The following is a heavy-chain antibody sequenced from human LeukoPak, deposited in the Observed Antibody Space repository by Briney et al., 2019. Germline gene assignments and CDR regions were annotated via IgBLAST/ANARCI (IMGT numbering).Heavy chain of an antibody. CDR2: IDPNSGGT. J-gene: IGHJ4*02. V-gene: IGHV1-2*02. Sequence: ASVKVSCKASGYTFTGKFIHWVRQAPGQGREWMGWIDPNSGGTDYAQKFRGRVTMTRDTSTSTAYMDLSSLISDDTAVYCCARDREGLAYFDYWGQGTLVTVSS. D-gene: IGHD3/OR15-3a*01. CDR1: GYTFTGKF. CDR3: ARDREGLAYFDY.